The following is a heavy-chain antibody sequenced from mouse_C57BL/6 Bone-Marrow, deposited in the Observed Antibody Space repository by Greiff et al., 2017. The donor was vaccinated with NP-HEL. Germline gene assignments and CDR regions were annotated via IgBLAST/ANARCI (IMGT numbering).Heavy chain of an antibody. CDR3: ARDYYGSSYVEWYFDV. CDR2: ISSGSSTI. D-gene: IGHD1-1*01. J-gene: IGHJ1*03. CDR1: GFTFSDYG. Sequence: EVMLVESGGGLVKPGGSLKLSCAASGFTFSDYGMHWVRQAPEKGLEWVAYISSGSSTIYYADTVKGRFTISRDNAKNTLFLQMTSLRSEDTAMYYCARDYYGSSYVEWYFDVWGTGTTVTVSS. V-gene: IGHV5-17*01.